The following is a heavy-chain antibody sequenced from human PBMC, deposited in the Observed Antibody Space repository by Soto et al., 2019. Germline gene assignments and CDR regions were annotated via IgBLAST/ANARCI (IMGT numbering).Heavy chain of an antibody. D-gene: IGHD4-17*01. V-gene: IGHV1-69*12. Sequence: QVQLVQSGAEVKKPGSSVKVSCKASGGTFSSYAISWVRQAPGQGLEWMGGIIPIFGTANYAQKFQGRVTITADESKSTAYMELSSLRSEDTAVYYCATEGTDDYGANASEFDIWGQGTMVTVSS. J-gene: IGHJ3*02. CDR2: IIPIFGTA. CDR3: ATEGTDDYGANASEFDI. CDR1: GGTFSSYA.